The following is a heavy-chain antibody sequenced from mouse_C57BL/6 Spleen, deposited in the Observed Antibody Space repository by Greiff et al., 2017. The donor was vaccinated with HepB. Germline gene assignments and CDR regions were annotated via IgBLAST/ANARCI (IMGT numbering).Heavy chain of an antibody. V-gene: IGHV5-6*02. CDR2: ISSGGSYT. CDR1: GFTFSSYG. D-gene: IGHD2-12*01. Sequence: EVKLVESGGDLVKPGGSLKLSCAASGFTFSSYGMSWVRQTPDKRLEWVATISSGGSYTYYPDSVKGRFTISRDNAKNTLYLQMSSLKSEDTAMYYCARDYNAMDYWGQGTSVTVSS. J-gene: IGHJ4*01. CDR3: ARDYNAMDY.